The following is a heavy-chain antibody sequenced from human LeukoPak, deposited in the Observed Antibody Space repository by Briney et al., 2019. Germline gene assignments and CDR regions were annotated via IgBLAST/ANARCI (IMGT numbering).Heavy chain of an antibody. CDR3: ARGFGQQLVRNDY. CDR1: GYTFTGYY. J-gene: IGHJ4*02. Sequence: ASVKASCKASGYTFTGYYMHWVRQAPGQGLEWMGWINPNSGGTNYAQKFQGRVTMTRDTAISTAYMELSRLRSDDTAVYYCARGFGQQLVRNDYWGQGTLVTVSS. D-gene: IGHD6-13*01. V-gene: IGHV1-2*02. CDR2: INPNSGGT.